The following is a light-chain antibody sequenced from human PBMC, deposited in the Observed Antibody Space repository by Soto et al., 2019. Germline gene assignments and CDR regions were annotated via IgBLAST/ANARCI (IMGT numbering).Light chain of an antibody. V-gene: IGKV3-15*01. CDR1: QGLGTS. CDR3: QQYNHWPRT. Sequence: EVLTTQSPATLSVSPGERATLSCRASQGLGTSLAWYQQKPGQAPRLLIYAASTRATGVPGRFSGSGSGTEFTLTISSLQSEDFAVYYCQQYNHWPRTFGGGTKVDIK. J-gene: IGKJ4*01. CDR2: AAS.